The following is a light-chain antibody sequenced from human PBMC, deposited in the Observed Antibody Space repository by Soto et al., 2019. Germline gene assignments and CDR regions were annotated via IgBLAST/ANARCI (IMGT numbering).Light chain of an antibody. V-gene: IGLV2-14*01. CDR3: TSYASGSSHVV. CDR1: SSDIGGYDY. J-gene: IGLJ2*01. Sequence: QSALTQPASVSGSPGQSITLSCTGTSSDIGGYDYVSWYQRHPGKAPKLIIYDVNNRPSGVSNRFSGSKSGNTASLTISGLQVEDEADYYCTSYASGSSHVVFGGETKLTVL. CDR2: DVN.